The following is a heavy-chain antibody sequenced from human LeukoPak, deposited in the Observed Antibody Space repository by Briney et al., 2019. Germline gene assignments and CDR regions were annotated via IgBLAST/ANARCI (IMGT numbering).Heavy chain of an antibody. V-gene: IGHV3-33*06. CDR3: AKVGHGDYYLDY. CDR1: GFTFSNYG. D-gene: IGHD4-17*01. J-gene: IGHJ4*02. CDR2: IWYDGSNK. Sequence: GRSLRLSCAASGFTFSNYGMHWVRQAPGKGLEWVAVIWYDGSNKYYADSVKGRFTISRDNSKNTLYLQMHSLRAEGTAVYYCAKVGHGDYYLDYWDQGTLVTVSS.